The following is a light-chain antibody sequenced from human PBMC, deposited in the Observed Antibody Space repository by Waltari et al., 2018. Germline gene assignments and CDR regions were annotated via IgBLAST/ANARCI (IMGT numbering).Light chain of an antibody. CDR3: VLYMGGGIL. V-gene: IGLV8-61*01. J-gene: IGLJ3*02. CDR2: SPN. CDR1: SGSVSTTYY. Sequence: QTVVTQEPSFSVFPGGTVTLTCGLRSGSVSTTYYPSWYQQTPGQAPRPPIYSPNTRSSGVPDHISGSILGNKAALTITGAQADDESDYYCVLYMGGGILFGGGTKLTVL.